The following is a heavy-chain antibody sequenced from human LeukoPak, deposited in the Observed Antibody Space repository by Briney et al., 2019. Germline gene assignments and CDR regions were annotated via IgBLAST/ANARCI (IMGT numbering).Heavy chain of an antibody. J-gene: IGHJ4*02. CDR3: ARRTTMVRGEYFDF. D-gene: IGHD3-10*01. Sequence: SETLSLTCTVSGGSISSSACYWGWIRQPPGKGLEWIGSISYRGNSYYNASLRSRVNISVDTARNQFSLKLSSVTAADTAVYYCARRTTMVRGEYFDFWGQGTLVTVSS. CDR2: ISYRGNS. V-gene: IGHV4-39*01. CDR1: GGSISSSACY.